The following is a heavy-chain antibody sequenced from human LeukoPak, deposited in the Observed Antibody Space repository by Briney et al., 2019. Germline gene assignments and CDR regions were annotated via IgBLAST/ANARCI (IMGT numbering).Heavy chain of an antibody. CDR3: ARQDCSGGSCYYFDY. J-gene: IGHJ4*02. CDR1: GYSFTSYW. D-gene: IGHD2-15*01. Sequence: GESLKISCKGSGYSFTSYWIGWVRQMPGKGLEWMGIIYPGDSDTRYSPSFQGQVTISADKSISTAYLQWSSLKASDTAMYHCARQDCSGGSCYYFDYWGQGTLVTVSS. CDR2: IYPGDSDT. V-gene: IGHV5-51*01.